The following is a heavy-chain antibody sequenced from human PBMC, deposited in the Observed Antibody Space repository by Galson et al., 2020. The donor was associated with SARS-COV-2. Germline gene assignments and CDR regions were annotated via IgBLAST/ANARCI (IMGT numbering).Heavy chain of an antibody. D-gene: IGHD3-10*01. CDR1: GFTFSEYG. Sequence: TGGSLRLSCAASGFTFSEYGMHWVRQAPGKGLEWVAIISFDGSDTYYADSVKGRFTISRDNSKNTVYLQMHSLRVDDTAVYYCAKDINWRYYYGWGTNIFHGGQGTLVTFSS. J-gene: IGHJ4*02. CDR2: ISFDGSDT. CDR3: AKDINWRYYYGWGTNIFH. V-gene: IGHV3-30*18.